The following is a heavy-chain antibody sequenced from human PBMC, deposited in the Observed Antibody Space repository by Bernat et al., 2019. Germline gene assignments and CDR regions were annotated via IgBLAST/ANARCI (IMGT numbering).Heavy chain of an antibody. D-gene: IGHD1-1*01. CDR3: TKQSPARGNDYYGMDV. J-gene: IGHJ6*02. CDR2: IHYSGST. V-gene: IGHV4-61*01. Sequence: QVQLQESGPGLVKPSETLSLTCSVSGGSITSGIQYWGWIRQPPGKGLEWIGYIHYSGSTNYNPSLKSRVTISVNTSKNQFSLELRSVTAADTAVYYCTKQSPARGNDYYGMDVWGQGTTVTVSS. CDR1: GGSITSGIQY.